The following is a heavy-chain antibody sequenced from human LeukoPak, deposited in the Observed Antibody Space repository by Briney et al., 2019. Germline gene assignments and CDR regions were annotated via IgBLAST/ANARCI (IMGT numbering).Heavy chain of an antibody. D-gene: IGHD3-22*01. J-gene: IGHJ4*02. CDR1: GFTFSDHS. CDR3: AKLGGYYYDSSGYRQTD. V-gene: IGHV3-43*01. CDR2: VSWDHGT. Sequence: GGSLRLSCAASGFTFSDHSMHWVRQAPGKGLEWVAFVSWDHGTYYIDSVKGRFTVSRDNSKNTLYLQMNSLRAEDTAVYYCAKLGGYYYDSSGYRQTDWGQGTLVTVSS.